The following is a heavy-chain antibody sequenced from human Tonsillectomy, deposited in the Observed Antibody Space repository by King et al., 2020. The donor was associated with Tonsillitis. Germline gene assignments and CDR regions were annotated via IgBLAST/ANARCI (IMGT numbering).Heavy chain of an antibody. V-gene: IGHV3-48*02. CDR2: ISSSSSAI. CDR1: GFTFSSYS. D-gene: IGHD2-2*01. CDR3: ARDCSTTSCSALHAFDI. Sequence: VQLVESGGGLVQPGGSLRLSCAASGFTFSSYSMNWVRQAPGKGLEWVSYISSSSSAIYYADSMKGRFTISRDNAKNSLYLQMNSLRDEDTAVYYCARDCSTTSCSALHAFDIWGQGTMVTVSS. J-gene: IGHJ3*02.